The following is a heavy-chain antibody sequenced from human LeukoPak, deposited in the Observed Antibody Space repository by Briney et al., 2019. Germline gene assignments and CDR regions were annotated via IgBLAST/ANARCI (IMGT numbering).Heavy chain of an antibody. Sequence: ASVKVSCKASGYTLTSYGISWVRQAPGQGLECMGWISAYNGNTNYAQKVRGRVTMTTDTSTSTAYMELRSLRSDDTAVYYCATAEYWSSTRCYDALDIWGQGTMVTVSS. CDR3: ATAEYWSSTRCYDALDI. CDR1: GYTLTSYG. CDR2: ISAYNGNT. V-gene: IGHV1-18*01. D-gene: IGHD2-2*01. J-gene: IGHJ3*02.